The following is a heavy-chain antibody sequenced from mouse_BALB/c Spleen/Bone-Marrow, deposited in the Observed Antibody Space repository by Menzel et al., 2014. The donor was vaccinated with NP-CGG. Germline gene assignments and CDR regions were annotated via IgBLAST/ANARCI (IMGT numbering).Heavy chain of an antibody. CDR3: ARHAYYDQTEVSFVY. D-gene: IGHD2-4*01. CDR2: ISGDGRYT. CDR1: GFSFSNYG. V-gene: IGHV5-9-2*01. Sequence: EVKLVESGGGLVKSGGSLKLSCAASGFSFSNYGMSWVRQTPAKRLEWVATISGDGRYTFYSDSVRGRFTISRDNAKYNLYLQVSSLMSADTALYYCARHAYYDQTEVSFVYWGQGTLVTVSA. J-gene: IGHJ3*01.